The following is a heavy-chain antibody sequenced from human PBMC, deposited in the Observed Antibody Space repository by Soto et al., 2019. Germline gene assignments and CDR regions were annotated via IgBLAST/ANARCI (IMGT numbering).Heavy chain of an antibody. CDR1: GFTFSSYG. V-gene: IGHV3-30*18. D-gene: IGHD3-22*01. Sequence: PGGSLRLSCAASGFTFSSYGMHWVRQAPGKGLEWVAVISYDGSNKYYADSVKGRFTISRDNSKNTLYLQMNSLRAEDTAVYYCAKDLYPYDSSGYSPLDYWGQGTLVTVSS. CDR3: AKDLYPYDSSGYSPLDY. CDR2: ISYDGSNK. J-gene: IGHJ4*02.